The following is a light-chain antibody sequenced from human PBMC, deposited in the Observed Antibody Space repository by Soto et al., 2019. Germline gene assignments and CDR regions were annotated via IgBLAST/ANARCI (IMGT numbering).Light chain of an antibody. J-gene: IGKJ1*01. Sequence: EIAMTQSPATLSLAPGERVTLSCRASESVSTNLAWYQQKAGQAPRLLIYGASTRATGIPARFSGSGSGTEFTLTISGLQCEDFAVYYCQQYSIWRTVGQGTKVEIK. CDR3: QQYSIWRT. V-gene: IGKV3-15*01. CDR1: ESVSTN. CDR2: GAS.